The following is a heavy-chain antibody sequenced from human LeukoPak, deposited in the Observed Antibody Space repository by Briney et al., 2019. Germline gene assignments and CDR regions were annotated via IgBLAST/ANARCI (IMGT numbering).Heavy chain of an antibody. CDR1: GGSISRGSYY. CDR2: IYSSGST. Sequence: SETLSLTCTLSGGSISRGSYYWSWIRQPAGKGLEWIGRIYSSGSTNYNPSLKSRVTISLDTSKNQFSLMLSSVTAADTAVYYCAAYCSSTSCQSFDCWGQGTLVTVSS. CDR3: AAYCSSTSCQSFDC. D-gene: IGHD2-2*01. V-gene: IGHV4-61*02. J-gene: IGHJ4*02.